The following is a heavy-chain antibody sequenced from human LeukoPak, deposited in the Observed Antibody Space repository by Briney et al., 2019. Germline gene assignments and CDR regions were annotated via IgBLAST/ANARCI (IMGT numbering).Heavy chain of an antibody. D-gene: IGHD1-14*01. CDR1: GFTFTNYG. V-gene: IGHV3-23*01. J-gene: IGHJ4*02. CDR2: IGGSGDST. CDR3: ARTGSFDY. Sequence: GGSVSLSCGASGFTFTNYGMSWVRQAPGKGLEWVGAIGGSGDSTNYADSVKGRVAISRDNSKNTLYLQMNSLRVEDTAVYYCARTGSFDYWGQGTLVTVSS.